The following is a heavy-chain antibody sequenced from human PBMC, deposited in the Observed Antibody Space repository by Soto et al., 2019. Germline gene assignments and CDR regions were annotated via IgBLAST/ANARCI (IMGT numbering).Heavy chain of an antibody. CDR1: AGTFPHYA. V-gene: IGHV1-69*13. D-gene: IGHD3-16*01. J-gene: IGHJ5*02. CDR2: LIPVLATT. CDR3: ACNWGNSLRNWLAP. Sequence: ASVKVSCKASAGTFPHYALTWVRQAPGQGLEWMGGLIPVLATTTYAQKFQGRVSISADESTNTAYTELSSPTSEDAAVYYCACNWGNSLRNWLAPWGQGTLVSAPQ.